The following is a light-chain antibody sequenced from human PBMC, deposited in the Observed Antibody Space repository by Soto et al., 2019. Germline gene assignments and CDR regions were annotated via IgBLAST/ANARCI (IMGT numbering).Light chain of an antibody. Sequence: DIQMTQSPSSLSASVGDRVTITCRASQGISNYLAWYQQKPGKVPKLLIYAASTLQSGVPSRFSGSGSGTDFTLTIISLQPEDVATYYCQKYNSAPPNTFCGGTKVEIK. V-gene: IGKV1-27*01. CDR3: QKYNSAPPNT. CDR2: AAS. CDR1: QGISNY. J-gene: IGKJ4*01.